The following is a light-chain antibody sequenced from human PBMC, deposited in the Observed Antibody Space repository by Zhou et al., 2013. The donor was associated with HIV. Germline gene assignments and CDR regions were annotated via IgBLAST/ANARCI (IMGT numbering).Light chain of an antibody. V-gene: IGKV3-15*01. J-gene: IGKJ1*01. Sequence: EIVMTQSPATLSVSPGERATLSCRASQSVSSNLAWYQQKPGQAPRLLIYGASSRATGFPARFRGSGSGTDFTLTISRLEPEDFAVYYCQQYGSSPSTFGQGTKVEIK. CDR2: GAS. CDR3: QQYGSSPST. CDR1: QSVSSN.